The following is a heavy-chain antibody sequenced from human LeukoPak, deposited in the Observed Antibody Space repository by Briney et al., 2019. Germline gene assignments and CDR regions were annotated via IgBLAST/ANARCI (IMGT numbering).Heavy chain of an antibody. CDR2: VFPSASA. V-gene: IGHV4-4*07. D-gene: IGHD6-19*01. CDR1: GGSVSSYY. J-gene: IGHJ3*02. Sequence: SETLSLTCTVSGGSVSSYYWNWIRQPAGKGLEWIGRVFPSASANYNPSLKSRVTVSLDKSKNQFSLKLSFVTAADTAVYFCARGIYTTGWYDAFDIWGQGIMVTVSS. CDR3: ARGIYTTGWYDAFDI.